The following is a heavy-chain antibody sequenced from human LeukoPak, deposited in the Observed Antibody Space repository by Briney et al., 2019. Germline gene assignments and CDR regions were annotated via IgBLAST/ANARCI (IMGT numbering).Heavy chain of an antibody. V-gene: IGHV4-59*01. CDR2: IYYSGST. CDR1: GGSIRSYY. J-gene: IGHJ4*02. CDR3: ARDNGTGELGPFDY. Sequence: SETLSLTCTVSGGSIRSYYWSWIRQPPGKGLEWIGYIYYSGSTNYNPSLKSRVTISVDTSKNQFSLKLSSVTAADTAVYYCARDNGTGELGPFDYWGQGTLVTVSS. D-gene: IGHD7-27*01.